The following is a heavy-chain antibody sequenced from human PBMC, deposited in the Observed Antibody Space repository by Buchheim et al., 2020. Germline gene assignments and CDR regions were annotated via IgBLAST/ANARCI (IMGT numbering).Heavy chain of an antibody. V-gene: IGHV4-34*01. CDR1: GGSFSGYY. CDR2: INHSGST. J-gene: IGHJ4*02. CDR3: ARVGAVAGTDFDY. D-gene: IGHD6-19*01. Sequence: QVQLQQWGAGLLKPSETLSLTCAVYGGSFSGYYWSWIRQPPEKGLEWIGEINHSGSTNYNPSLKSRVTISVDTSKNQFSLKLSSVTAADTAVCYCARVGAVAGTDFDYWGQGTL.